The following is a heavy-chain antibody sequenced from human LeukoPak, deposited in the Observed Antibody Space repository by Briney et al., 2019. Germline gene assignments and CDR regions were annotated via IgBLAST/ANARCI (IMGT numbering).Heavy chain of an antibody. D-gene: IGHD4-17*01. CDR2: IYPGDFDT. CDR3: AGRAVTTGYFDY. J-gene: IGHJ4*02. V-gene: IGHV5-51*01. Sequence: GESLKISCKGSGYSFTSYWIAWVRQMPGKGLEWMGIIYPGDFDTRYSPSFQGQVTISADKSISTAYLQWSSLKALDTAVYYCAGRAVTTGYFDYWGQGSLVTVSS. CDR1: GYSFTSYW.